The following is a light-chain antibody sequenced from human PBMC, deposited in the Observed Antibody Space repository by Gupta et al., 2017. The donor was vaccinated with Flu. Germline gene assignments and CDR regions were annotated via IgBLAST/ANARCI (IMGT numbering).Light chain of an antibody. V-gene: IGLV2-14*01. J-gene: IGLJ2*01. CDR2: EVS. CDR1: SRDVGGYNY. CDR3: SSYTSSTFVV. Sequence: QSALTQPASVSGSPGQSITLSCTGTSRDVGGYNYVSWYQQHPGKAPKLIIYEVSNRPSGVSNRFAGSKSGNTASLTISGLQAEDEADYYCSSYTSSTFVVVGGGTKLTVL.